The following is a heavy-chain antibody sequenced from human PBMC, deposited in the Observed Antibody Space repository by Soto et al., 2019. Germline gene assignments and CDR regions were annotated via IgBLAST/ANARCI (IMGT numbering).Heavy chain of an antibody. D-gene: IGHD3-22*01. CDR2: IYWDDDK. CDR3: AHRRGSMIVDYFDY. CDR1: GFSLITSGVG. J-gene: IGHJ4*02. Sequence: GPTLVNPTQTLTLTCTFSGFSLITSGVGVGWIRQPPGKALEWLALIYWDDDKRYSPSLKSRLTITKDTSKNQVVLTMTNMDPVDTATYYCAHRRGSMIVDYFDYWGQGTLVTVSS. V-gene: IGHV2-5*02.